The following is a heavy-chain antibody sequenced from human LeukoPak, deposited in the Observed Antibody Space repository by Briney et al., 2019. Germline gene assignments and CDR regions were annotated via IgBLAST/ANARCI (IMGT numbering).Heavy chain of an antibody. CDR2: IYYSGST. Sequence: SETLSLTCTVSCDSISSGDYYWSCIRQPPGKGLEWIGYIYYSGSTYYNPSLKSRVTISVDTSKNQFTLKLSSVTAADTAVYHYARGCLKRPVYYYDRPLGMDVWGQGTTVTVSS. CDR3: ARGCLKRPVYYYDRPLGMDV. D-gene: IGHD3-22*01. CDR1: CDSISSGDYY. V-gene: IGHV4-30-4*01. J-gene: IGHJ6*02.